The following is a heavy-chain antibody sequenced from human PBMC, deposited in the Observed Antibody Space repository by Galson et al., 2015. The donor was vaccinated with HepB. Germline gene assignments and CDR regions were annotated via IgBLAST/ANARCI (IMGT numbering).Heavy chain of an antibody. CDR1: GFIFSGHG. J-gene: IGHJ4*02. CDR2: ISANARGT. V-gene: IGHV3-23*01. CDR3: ARRCLNSGTHDY. D-gene: IGHD1-7*01. Sequence: SLRLSCAGSGFIFSGHGMTWVRQAPGKGLEWVSTISANARGTDYADTVKGRFTISRDNSRNTLYLQMNRIRVEDAAIYYCARRCLNSGTHDYWGQGTLVTVSS.